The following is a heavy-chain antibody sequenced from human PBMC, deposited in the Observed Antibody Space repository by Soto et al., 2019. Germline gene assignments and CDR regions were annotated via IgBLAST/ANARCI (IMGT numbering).Heavy chain of an antibody. CDR3: ERSHSSAWYVMLY. D-gene: IGHD6-19*01. J-gene: IGHJ4*02. CDR1: GDRILSKSSA. Sequence: SQTLSLTCGISGDRILSKSSAWNWIRQSPSRGLEWLGRKYFRSKWYFDFAASVKGRITINQDTVTIQFSLHLDSVTPVDSAVCYCERSHSSAWYVMLYWGQGTRVTVSS. CDR2: KYFRSKWYF. V-gene: IGHV6-1*01.